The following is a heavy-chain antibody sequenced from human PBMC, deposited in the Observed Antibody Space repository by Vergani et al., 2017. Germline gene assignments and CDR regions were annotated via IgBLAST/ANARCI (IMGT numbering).Heavy chain of an antibody. Sequence: QVQLVQSGAEVKKPGASVKVSCKVSGYTFTSYDINWVRQATGQGLEWMGWMNPNSGNTGYAQKFQGRVTMTRNTSISTAYMELSSLRSEDTAVYYCARGYSSGLENYYYYYYMDVWGKGTTVTVSS. CDR2: MNPNSGNT. D-gene: IGHD6-19*01. CDR1: GYTFTSYD. CDR3: ARGYSSGLENYYYYYYMDV. J-gene: IGHJ6*03. V-gene: IGHV1-8*01.